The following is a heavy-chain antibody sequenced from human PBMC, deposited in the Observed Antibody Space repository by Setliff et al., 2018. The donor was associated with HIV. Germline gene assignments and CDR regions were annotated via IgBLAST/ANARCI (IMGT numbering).Heavy chain of an antibody. V-gene: IGHV4-39*01. Sequence: SETLSLTCTVSGGSISSSSYYWGWIRQPPGKGLEWIGSIYYRGSTYYNPSLKSRVTISVDTSKNQSSLKLSSVTAADTAVYYCARHSPSDYWGQGTLVTVSS. J-gene: IGHJ4*02. CDR3: ARHSPSDY. CDR2: IYYRGST. CDR1: GGSISSSSYY.